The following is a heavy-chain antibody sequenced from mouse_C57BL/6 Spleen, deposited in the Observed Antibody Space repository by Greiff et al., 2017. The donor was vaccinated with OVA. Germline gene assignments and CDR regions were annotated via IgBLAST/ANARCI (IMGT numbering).Heavy chain of an antibody. CDR2: ISYDGSN. J-gene: IGHJ2*01. Sequence: EVHLVESGPGLVKPSQSLSLTCSVTGYSITSGYYWNWIRQFPGNKLEWMGYISYDGSNNYNPSLKNRISITRDTSKNQFFLKLNSVTTEDTATYYCARETTVAHFDYWGQGTTLTVAS. D-gene: IGHD1-1*01. V-gene: IGHV3-6*01. CDR3: ARETTVAHFDY. CDR1: GYSITSGYY.